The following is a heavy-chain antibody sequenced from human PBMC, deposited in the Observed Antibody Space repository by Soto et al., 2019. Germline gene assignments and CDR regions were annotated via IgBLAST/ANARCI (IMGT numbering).Heavy chain of an antibody. D-gene: IGHD3-22*01. CDR3: ARAPLNYDSSGYHFDY. CDR1: GFTFSTYA. Sequence: GGSLRLSCAASGFTFSTYAMAWVRQAPGKGLEWVSSISSSSYIYYADSVKGRFTISRDNAKNSLYLQMNSLRAEDTAVYYCARAPLNYDSSGYHFDYWGQGTLVTVSS. J-gene: IGHJ4*02. CDR2: ISSSSYI. V-gene: IGHV3-21*01.